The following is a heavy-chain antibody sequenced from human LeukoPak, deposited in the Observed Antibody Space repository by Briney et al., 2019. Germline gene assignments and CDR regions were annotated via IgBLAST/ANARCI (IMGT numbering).Heavy chain of an antibody. CDR2: IKQDGSEK. Sequence: GGSLRLSCAASGFTFSSYWMSWVRQAPGKGLEWVANIKQDGSEKYYVDSVKGRFTISRDNAKNSLYLQMNSLRAEDTAVYYCARDPWDYGEWGFGDYWDQGTLVTVSS. J-gene: IGHJ4*02. D-gene: IGHD4-17*01. V-gene: IGHV3-7*01. CDR1: GFTFSSYW. CDR3: ARDPWDYGEWGFGDY.